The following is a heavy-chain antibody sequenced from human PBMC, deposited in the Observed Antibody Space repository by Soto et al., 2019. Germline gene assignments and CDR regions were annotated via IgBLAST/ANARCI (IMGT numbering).Heavy chain of an antibody. J-gene: IGHJ4*02. D-gene: IGHD3-10*01. CDR3: ALGAGLRRSLDGGYFGC. CDR1: GFSLSTSGVG. V-gene: IGHV2-5*02. Sequence: QITLNASGPARVKPTQTLTLTCTFSGFSLSTSGVGVGWIRQSPGKALEWLAFIYWDDEKRYSPSLKSSLTITRQLSKHAVALTMTRMGPVHTAAFFCALGAGLRRSLDGGYFGCWGLGTLVTVSS. CDR2: IYWDDEK.